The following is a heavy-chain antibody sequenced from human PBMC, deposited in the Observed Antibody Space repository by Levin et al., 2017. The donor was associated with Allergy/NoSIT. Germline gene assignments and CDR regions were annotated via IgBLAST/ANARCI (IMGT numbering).Heavy chain of an antibody. CDR3: ARGGRVAPNRAIVY. J-gene: IGHJ4*02. V-gene: IGHV3-64*02. Sequence: GGSLRLSCAASGFTFSNYAMHWVRQAPGKGLEYVSGINSNGGNTYYGDSVKGRFTISRDNSKNTLFLQMGSLKAEDMAVYYCARGGRVAPNRAIVYWGQGSLVTVSS. D-gene: IGHD3-10*01. CDR2: INSNGGNT. CDR1: GFTFSNYA.